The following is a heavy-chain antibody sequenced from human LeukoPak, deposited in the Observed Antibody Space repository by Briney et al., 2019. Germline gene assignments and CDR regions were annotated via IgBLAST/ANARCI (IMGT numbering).Heavy chain of an antibody. J-gene: IGHJ4*02. CDR3: ASAIGWDFDY. D-gene: IGHD2-21*01. CDR2: ISGSGDST. V-gene: IGHV3-23*01. Sequence: GGSLRLSCAASGFTFSNYAMRWVRQAPGKGLEWVSGISGSGDSTYYADSVKGRFTISRDSSKNTLYLQMNSLRAEDTAVYYCASAIGWDFDYWGQGTLVTVSS. CDR1: GFTFSNYA.